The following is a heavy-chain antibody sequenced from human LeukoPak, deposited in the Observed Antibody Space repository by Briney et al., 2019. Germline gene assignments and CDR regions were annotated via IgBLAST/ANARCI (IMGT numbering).Heavy chain of an antibody. CDR2: ISSSSSYI. J-gene: IGHJ6*04. Sequence: GGSLRLSCAASGFTFSSYSMNWVRQAPGKGLEWVSSISSSSSYIYYADSVKGRFTISRDNAKNSLYLQMNSLRAEGTAVYYCARDRDYDILTGYYYYGMDVWGKGTTVTVSS. CDR1: GFTFSSYS. CDR3: ARDRDYDILTGYYYYGMDV. V-gene: IGHV3-21*01. D-gene: IGHD3-9*01.